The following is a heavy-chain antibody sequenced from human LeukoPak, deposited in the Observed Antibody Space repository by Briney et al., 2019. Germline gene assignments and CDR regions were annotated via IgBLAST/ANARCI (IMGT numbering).Heavy chain of an antibody. J-gene: IGHJ5*02. CDR1: GGSISSYY. CDR2: IYTSGST. CDR3: ARSSNDFWSGYYDLNWFGP. V-gene: IGHV4-4*07. D-gene: IGHD3-3*01. Sequence: SETLSLTCTVSGGSISSYYWSWIRQPAGKGLEWIGRIYTSGSTNYNPSLKSRVTMSVDTSKNQFSLKLSSVTAADTAVYYCARSSNDFWSGYYDLNWFGPWGQGTLVTVSS.